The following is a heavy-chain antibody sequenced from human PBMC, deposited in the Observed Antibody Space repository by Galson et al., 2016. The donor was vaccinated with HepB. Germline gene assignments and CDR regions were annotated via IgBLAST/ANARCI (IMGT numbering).Heavy chain of an antibody. Sequence: SLRLSCAASGFTFTRYGMYWVRQAPGKGLEWVAVTWYDGSDKYYADTVRGRFTISRDNSENTLYLQMNSLRAEDTAVYYCARGPPVIGFCSGGGCYSIDSWGQGTLVTVSS. V-gene: IGHV3-33*07. CDR2: TWYDGSDK. CDR1: GFTFTRYG. J-gene: IGHJ4*02. D-gene: IGHD2-15*01. CDR3: ARGPPVIGFCSGGGCYSIDS.